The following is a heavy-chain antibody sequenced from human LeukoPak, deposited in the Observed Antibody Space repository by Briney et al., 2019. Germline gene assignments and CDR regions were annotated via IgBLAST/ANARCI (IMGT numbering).Heavy chain of an antibody. CDR1: GYTFTSYY. CDR2: INPSGGST. Sequence: ASVKVSCKASGYTFTSYYMHWVRQAPGQGLEWMGIINPSGGSTSYAQKFQGRVTMTRDTSTSTVYMELSSLRSEDTAVYYCARVEEIAAAGNDAFDIWGQGTMVTVSS. V-gene: IGHV1-46*01. D-gene: IGHD6-13*01. J-gene: IGHJ3*02. CDR3: ARVEEIAAAGNDAFDI.